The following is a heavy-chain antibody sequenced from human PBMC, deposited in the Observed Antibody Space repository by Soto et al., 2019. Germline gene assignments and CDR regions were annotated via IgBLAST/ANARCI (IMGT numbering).Heavy chain of an antibody. D-gene: IGHD5-12*01. CDR3: ARGMLATLTDF. CDR2: MNPNTGNS. J-gene: IGHJ4*02. Sequence: QVQLVQSGAEVKKPGAPVTVSCKASGYSFTDYDINWVRQATGQGLEWMGWMNPNTGNSRYAQKFQGRLIMTRDTSISTAYMELGSLSSEDTAVYYCARGMLATLTDFWGQGTLVTVSS. V-gene: IGHV1-8*01. CDR1: GYSFTDYD.